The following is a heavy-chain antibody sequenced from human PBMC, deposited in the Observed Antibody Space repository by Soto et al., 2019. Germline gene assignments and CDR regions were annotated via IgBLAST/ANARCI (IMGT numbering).Heavy chain of an antibody. D-gene: IGHD3-3*01. CDR1: GDSITSNSYF. V-gene: IGHV4-39*07. Sequence: SETLSLTCTVSGDSITSNSYFWAWIRQPPGKGLEWIGSIYYSGTTYYNPSLKSRVTISVDRSKNQFSLKLSSVTAADTAVYYCARGVVISYFDYWGQGTLVTVSS. CDR2: IYYSGTT. J-gene: IGHJ4*02. CDR3: ARGVVISYFDY.